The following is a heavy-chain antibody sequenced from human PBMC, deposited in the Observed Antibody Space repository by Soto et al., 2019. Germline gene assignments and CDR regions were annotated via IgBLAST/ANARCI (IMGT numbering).Heavy chain of an antibody. Sequence: KSSETLSLTCTVSGGSISSGGYYWSWIRQHPGKGLEWIGYIYYSGSTYYNPSLKSRVTISVDTSKNQFSLKLSSVTAADTAVYYCARYSYGLQSRTRGIYFDYWGQGTLVTVSS. CDR3: ARYSYGLQSRTRGIYFDY. V-gene: IGHV4-31*03. CDR1: GGSISSGGYY. J-gene: IGHJ4*02. CDR2: IYYSGST. D-gene: IGHD5-18*01.